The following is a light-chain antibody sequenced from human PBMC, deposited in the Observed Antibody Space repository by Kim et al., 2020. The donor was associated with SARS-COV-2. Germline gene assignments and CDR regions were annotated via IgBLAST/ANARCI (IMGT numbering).Light chain of an antibody. V-gene: IGKV2-28*01. J-gene: IGKJ2*01. Sequence: DIVMTQSPLSLPVTPGEPASISCRSSQSLLHSNGYNYLDWYLQKPGQSPQLLIYLGSNRASGVPDRFSGSGSGKDFTLKISRVEAEDVGVYYCMQALQTPTFGQGTKLEI. CDR1: QSLLHSNGYNY. CDR2: LGS. CDR3: MQALQTPT.